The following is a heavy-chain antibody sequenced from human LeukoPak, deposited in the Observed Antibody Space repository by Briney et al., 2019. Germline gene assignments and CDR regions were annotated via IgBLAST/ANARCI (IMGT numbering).Heavy chain of an antibody. V-gene: IGHV4-61*02. J-gene: IGHJ3*02. CDR1: GGSISSGSYY. CDR3: ASTIFGEYAFDI. CDR2: IYTSGST. D-gene: IGHD3-3*01. Sequence: SETLSLTCTVSGGSISSGSYYWSWIRQPAGKGLEWIGRIYTSGSTNYNPSLKSRVTISVDTSKNQLSLKLSSVTAADTAVYYCASTIFGEYAFDIWGQGTMVTVSS.